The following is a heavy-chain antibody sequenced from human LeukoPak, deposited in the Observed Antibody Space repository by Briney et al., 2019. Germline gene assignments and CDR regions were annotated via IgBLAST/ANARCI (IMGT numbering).Heavy chain of an antibody. D-gene: IGHD5-24*01. J-gene: IGHJ4*02. Sequence: SETLSLTCSVSGASVTGTYWSWVRQTPGKGLEWIAYTYNGGTTEYNPSLKSRATISVDTSKNHFSLDLRSVTAADTAVYFCARLGLYDGYTHDSWGQGTLVTVSS. V-gene: IGHV4-4*09. CDR2: TYNGGTT. CDR3: ARLGLYDGYTHDS. CDR1: GASVTGTY.